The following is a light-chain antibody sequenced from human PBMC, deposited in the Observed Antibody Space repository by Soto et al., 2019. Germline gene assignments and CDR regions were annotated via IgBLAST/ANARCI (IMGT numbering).Light chain of an antibody. J-gene: IGLJ3*02. CDR3: SSYTSSRTRV. Sequence: QSALTQPASVSGSPGQSITISCTGSNSDVGDYKYVSWYQQHPGKVPKLMIYEVSNRPSGVSNRFSGSKSGNTASLTISGLQAEYEADYYCSSYTSSRTRVFGGGTKLTVL. CDR1: NSDVGDYKY. CDR2: EVS. V-gene: IGLV2-14*01.